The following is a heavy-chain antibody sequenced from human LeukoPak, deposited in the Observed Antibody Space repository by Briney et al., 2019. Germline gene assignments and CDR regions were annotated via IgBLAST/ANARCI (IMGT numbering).Heavy chain of an antibody. D-gene: IGHD3-3*01. CDR3: ATSLRFLEWFPYYYYGMDV. CDR2: INPNSGGT. V-gene: IGHV1-2*02. J-gene: IGHJ6*02. Sequence: ASVKVSCKASGYTFTGYYMHWVRQAPGQGLEWMGWINPNSGGTNYAQKFQGRVTMTRDTSISTAYMELSRLRSEDTAVYYCATSLRFLEWFPYYYYGMDVWGQGTTVTVSS. CDR1: GYTFTGYY.